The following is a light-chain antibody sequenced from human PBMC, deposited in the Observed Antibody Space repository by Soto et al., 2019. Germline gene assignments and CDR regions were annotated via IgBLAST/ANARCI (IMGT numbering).Light chain of an antibody. CDR1: SSDVGGYNY. Sequence: QSALTQPPSASGSPGQSVTISCTGTSSDVGGYNYVSWYQQHPGKAPKLMISEVSKRPSGVPDRFSGSKSGNTASLTVSGIQDEAEDYYHCSSFAVNSNMVFGGGTKLTVL. V-gene: IGLV2-8*01. CDR2: EVS. CDR3: SSFAVNSNMV. J-gene: IGLJ2*01.